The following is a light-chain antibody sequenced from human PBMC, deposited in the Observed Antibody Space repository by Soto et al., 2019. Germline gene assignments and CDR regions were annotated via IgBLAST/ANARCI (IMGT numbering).Light chain of an antibody. V-gene: IGLV1-44*01. Sequence: QSVLTQPHSASGTPGQRVTISCSGSSSNIGGNTVNWYQQLPGTAPKLLIFFNNQRPSGVPDRFSGSKSGTSASLAISGLQAEDGADYYCASWDDGLDGHVFGTGTKLTVL. J-gene: IGLJ1*01. CDR2: FNN. CDR1: SSNIGGNT. CDR3: ASWDDGLDGHV.